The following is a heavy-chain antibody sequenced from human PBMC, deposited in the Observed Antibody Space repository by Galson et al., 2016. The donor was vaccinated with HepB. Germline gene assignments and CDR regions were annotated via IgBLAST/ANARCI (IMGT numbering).Heavy chain of an antibody. D-gene: IGHD6-19*01. CDR2: IYPGDSDT. CDR3: ARQGMIQAAGIDY. V-gene: IGHV5-51*01. Sequence: QSGAEVKKPGESLKISCKGSGYTFTNYWIGWVRQMPGKGLEWMGIIYPGDSDTRYRPSFQGQVTISADKSTSPAYLPWSSLKASDSAMYYCARQGMIQAAGIDYWGQGAMVTVSS. CDR1: GYTFTNYW. J-gene: IGHJ4*02.